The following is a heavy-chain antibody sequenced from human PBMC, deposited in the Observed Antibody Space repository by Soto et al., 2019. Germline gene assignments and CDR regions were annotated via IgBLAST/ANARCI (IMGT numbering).Heavy chain of an antibody. CDR2: IIPIFGTA. CDR3: AREVRYYDSSGPFLYYYGMDV. J-gene: IGHJ6*02. Sequence: QVQLVQSGAEVKKPGSSVKVSCKASGGTFSSYAISWVRQAPGQGLEWMGGIIPIFGTANYAQKFQGRVTITADESTSTAYMELSSLRSEDTAVYYCAREVRYYDSSGPFLYYYGMDVWGQGTTVTVSS. V-gene: IGHV1-69*12. D-gene: IGHD3-22*01. CDR1: GGTFSSYA.